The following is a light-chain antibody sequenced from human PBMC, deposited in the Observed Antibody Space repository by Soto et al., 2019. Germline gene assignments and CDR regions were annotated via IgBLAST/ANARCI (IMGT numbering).Light chain of an antibody. CDR2: GSS. J-gene: IGLJ3*02. V-gene: IGLV1-40*01. CDR1: SSNIGAGYD. CDR3: QSYASSLSGSV. Sequence: QSVLTQPPSVSGAPGQRVTISCTGSSSNIGAGYDVHWYQQLPGTAPKLLIYGSSNRPSGVPDRFSGSKSGTSASLAITGLQAEDEADYYCQSYASSLSGSVFGGGTKLTVL.